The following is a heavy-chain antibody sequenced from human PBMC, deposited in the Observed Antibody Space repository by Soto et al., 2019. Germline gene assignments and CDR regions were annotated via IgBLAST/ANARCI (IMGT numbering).Heavy chain of an antibody. J-gene: IGHJ6*02. CDR1: GGSFSGYY. V-gene: IGHV4-34*01. CDR3: ARDAYGSGRIHNYYYYGMDV. Sequence: PSETLSLTCAVYGGSFSGYYWSWIRQPPGKGLEWIGEINHSGSTNYNPSLKSRVTISVDTSKNQFSLKLSSVTAADTAVYYCARDAYGSGRIHNYYYYGMDVWGQGTTVTVSS. CDR2: INHSGST. D-gene: IGHD3-10*01.